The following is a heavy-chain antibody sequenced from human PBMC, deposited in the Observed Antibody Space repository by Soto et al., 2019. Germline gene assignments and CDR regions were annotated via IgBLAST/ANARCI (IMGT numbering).Heavy chain of an antibody. CDR3: ARADHDAFDI. CDR2: IYYSGST. J-gene: IGHJ3*02. V-gene: IGHV4-31*03. Sequence: SETLSLTCTVSGGSISSGGYYWSWIRQHPGKGLEWIGYIYYSGSTYYNPSLKSRVTISVDTSKNQFSLKLSSVTAADTAVYYCARADHDAFDIWGQGTMVTVSS. CDR1: GGSISSGGYY.